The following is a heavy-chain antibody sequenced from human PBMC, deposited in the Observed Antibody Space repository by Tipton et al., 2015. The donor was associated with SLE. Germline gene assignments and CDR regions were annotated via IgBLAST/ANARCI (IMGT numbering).Heavy chain of an antibody. CDR1: GGSFSGYY. CDR2: INHSGST. D-gene: IGHD6-13*01. Sequence: TLSLTCAVYGGSFSGYYWSWIRQPPGKGLEWIGEINHSGSTNYNPSLKSRVTISVDTSKNQFSLKLSSVTAADTAVYYCARLRTGIAAAGIYYWGQGTLVTVSS. V-gene: IGHV4-34*01. CDR3: ARLRTGIAAAGIYY. J-gene: IGHJ4*02.